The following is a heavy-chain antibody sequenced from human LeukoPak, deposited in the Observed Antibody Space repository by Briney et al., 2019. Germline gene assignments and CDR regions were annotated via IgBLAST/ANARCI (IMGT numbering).Heavy chain of an antibody. V-gene: IGHV3-21*01. J-gene: IGHJ4*02. CDR1: GFTFSSYS. D-gene: IGHD3-3*01. CDR3: AVYDFWSGYYSSRYFDY. Sequence: GGSLRLSCAASGFTFSSYSMNWVRQAPGKGLEWASSISSSSSYIYYADSVKGRFTISRDNAKNSLYLQMNSLRAEDTAVYYCAVYDFWSGYYSSRYFDYWGQGTLVTVSS. CDR2: ISSSSSYI.